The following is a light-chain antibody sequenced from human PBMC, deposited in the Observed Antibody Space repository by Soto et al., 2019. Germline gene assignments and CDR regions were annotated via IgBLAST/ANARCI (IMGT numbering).Light chain of an antibody. CDR3: QTYGSATYA. CDR2: GAS. V-gene: IGKV3-20*01. J-gene: IGKJ2*01. CDR1: QSVSSSY. Sequence: EIGLTQSPGTMSLAPGERATLSCRASQSVSSSYLAWYQQKPCQAPSRLIYGASNRATGIPDRFSGSWSGTDFTLTISRLEPEDLAVDYCQTYGSATYAFGQGAKLEIK.